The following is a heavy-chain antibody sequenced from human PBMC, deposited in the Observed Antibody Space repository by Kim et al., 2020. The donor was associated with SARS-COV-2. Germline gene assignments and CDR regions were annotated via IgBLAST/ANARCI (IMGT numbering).Heavy chain of an antibody. CDR2: IIPIFGTA. CDR1: GGTFSSYA. D-gene: IGHD2-2*02. V-gene: IGHV1-69*13. Sequence: SVKVSCKASGGTFSSYAISWVRQAPGQGLEWMGGIIPIFGTANYAQKFQGRVTITADESTSTAYMELSSLRSEDTAVYYCARDRSQPLLYDYYYYGMDVWGQGTTVTVSS. J-gene: IGHJ6*02. CDR3: ARDRSQPLLYDYYYYGMDV.